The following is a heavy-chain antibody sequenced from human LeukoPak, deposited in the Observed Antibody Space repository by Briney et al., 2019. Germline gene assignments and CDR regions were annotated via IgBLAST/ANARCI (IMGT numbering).Heavy chain of an antibody. CDR1: GGSISSYY. J-gene: IGHJ3*02. CDR2: IYYSGST. Sequence: SETLSLTCTVSGGSISSYYWSWIRQPPGKGLEWIGYIYYSGSTNYNPSLKSRVTISVDTSKNQFSLKLSSVTAADTAVYYCARVHPVVVNTTDQVAFDIWGQGTMVTVSS. V-gene: IGHV4-59*01. CDR3: ARVHPVVVNTTDQVAFDI. D-gene: IGHD3-22*01.